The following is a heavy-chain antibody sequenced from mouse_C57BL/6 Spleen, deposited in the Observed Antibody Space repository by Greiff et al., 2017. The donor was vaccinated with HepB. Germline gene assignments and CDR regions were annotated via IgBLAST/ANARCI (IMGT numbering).Heavy chain of an antibody. CDR1: GFTFSDYG. Sequence: EVHLVESGGGLVKPGGSLKLSCAASGFTFSDYGMHWVRQAPEKGLEWVAYISSGSSTIYYADTVKGRFTISRDNAKNTLFLQMTSLRSEDTAMYYCAKIYDSAMDYWGQGTSVTVSS. CDR2: ISSGSSTI. J-gene: IGHJ4*01. D-gene: IGHD2-3*01. CDR3: AKIYDSAMDY. V-gene: IGHV5-17*01.